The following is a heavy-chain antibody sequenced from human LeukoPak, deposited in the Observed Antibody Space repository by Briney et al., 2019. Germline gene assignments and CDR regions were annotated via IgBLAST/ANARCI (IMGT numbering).Heavy chain of an antibody. CDR3: ASGLRRYGMDV. D-gene: IGHD5-12*01. J-gene: IGHJ6*02. CDR2: TRNEANIYTT. CDR1: GFTFSSYS. Sequence: GGSLRLSCAASGFTFSSYSMNWVRQAPGKGLEWVGRTRNEANIYTTKYAASVKGRFTISRDDSKNSLYLQMNSLKTEDTAVYYCASGLRRYGMDVWGQGTTVTVSS. V-gene: IGHV3-72*01.